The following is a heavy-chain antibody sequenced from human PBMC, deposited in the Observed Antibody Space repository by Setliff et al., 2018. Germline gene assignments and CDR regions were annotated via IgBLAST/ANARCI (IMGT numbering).Heavy chain of an antibody. CDR1: GFTFSKAW. CDR2: IKSKTDGGTI. Sequence: GGSLRLSCAASGFTFSKAWMSWVRQAPGKGLEWVGRIKSKTDGGTIDYAAPVKGRFTISRDDSKNTLYLQMNSLKTEDTAVYYCTTLPRNYDFWSSSYYYYMDVWGKGATVTVSS. V-gene: IGHV3-15*01. CDR3: TTLPRNYDFWSSSYYYYMDV. D-gene: IGHD3-3*01. J-gene: IGHJ6*03.